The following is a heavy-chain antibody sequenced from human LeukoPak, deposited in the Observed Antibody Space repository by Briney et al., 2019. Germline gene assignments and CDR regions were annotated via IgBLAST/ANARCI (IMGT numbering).Heavy chain of an antibody. CDR3: ARGVGSGYTDY. D-gene: IGHD3-22*01. V-gene: IGHV4-59*01. Sequence: SETLSLTCTVSGGSISSYYWSWIRQPPGKGLEWIGYIYYSGSTNYNPSLKSRVTISVDTSKNQFSLKLSSVAAADTAVYYCARGVGSGYTDYWGQGALVTVSS. CDR1: GGSISSYY. CDR2: IYYSGST. J-gene: IGHJ4*02.